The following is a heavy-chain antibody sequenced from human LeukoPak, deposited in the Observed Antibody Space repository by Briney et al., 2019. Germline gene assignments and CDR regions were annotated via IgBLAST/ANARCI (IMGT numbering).Heavy chain of an antibody. D-gene: IGHD3-10*01. Sequence: ASVKVSCKASGYTLTELSMHWVRRAPGKGLEWMGGFDPEDGETIYAQKFQGRVTMTEDTSTDTAYMELSSLRSEDTAVYYCATIGGFYPHFDYWGQGTLVTVSS. CDR2: FDPEDGET. CDR1: GYTLTELS. V-gene: IGHV1-24*01. J-gene: IGHJ4*02. CDR3: ATIGGFYPHFDY.